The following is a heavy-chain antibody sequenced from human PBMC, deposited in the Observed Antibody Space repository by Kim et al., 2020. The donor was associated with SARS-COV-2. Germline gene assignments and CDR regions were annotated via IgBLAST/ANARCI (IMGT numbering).Heavy chain of an antibody. CDR2: IVVGSGNT. CDR3: AALCYGSGSYYLPPPDY. V-gene: IGHV1-58*01. D-gene: IGHD3-10*01. CDR1: GFTFTSSA. J-gene: IGHJ4*02. Sequence: SVKVSCKASGFTFTSSAVQWVRQARGQRLEWIGWIVVGSGNTNYAQKFQERVTITRDMSTSTAYMELSSLRSEDTAVYYCAALCYGSGSYYLPPPDYWGQGTLVTVSS.